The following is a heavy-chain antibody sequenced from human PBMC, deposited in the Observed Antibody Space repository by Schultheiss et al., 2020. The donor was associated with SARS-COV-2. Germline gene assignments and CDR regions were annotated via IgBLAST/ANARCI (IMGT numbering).Heavy chain of an antibody. Sequence: GGSLRLSCAASGFTFSSYGMHWVRQAPGKGLEWVAVIWYDGSNKYYADSVKGRFTISRDNSKNTLYLQMNSLRAEDTAVYYCARYYYGSGSYYNPNYYYGMDVWGQGTTVTVSS. CDR2: IWYDGSNK. J-gene: IGHJ6*02. CDR1: GFTFSSYG. V-gene: IGHV3-33*01. D-gene: IGHD3-10*01. CDR3: ARYYYGSGSYYNPNYYYGMDV.